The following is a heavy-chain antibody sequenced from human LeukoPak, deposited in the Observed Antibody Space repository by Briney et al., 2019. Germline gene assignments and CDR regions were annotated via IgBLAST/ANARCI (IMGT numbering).Heavy chain of an antibody. J-gene: IGHJ4*02. D-gene: IGHD3-16*01. V-gene: IGHV4-4*07. CDR3: ARLPGTNWMGEYYFDY. Sequence: SETLSLTCTVSGGSISSHYWSWIRQPAGKGLEWIGRIYRTGSTSYNPSLKSRVTISIDTSENQFSLKLSSVTAADTAVYYCARLPGTNWMGEYYFDYWGQGTLVTVSS. CDR1: GGSISSHY. CDR2: IYRTGST.